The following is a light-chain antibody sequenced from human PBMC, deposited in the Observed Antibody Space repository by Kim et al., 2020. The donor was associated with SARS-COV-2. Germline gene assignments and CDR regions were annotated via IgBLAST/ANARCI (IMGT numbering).Light chain of an antibody. V-gene: IGLV3-1*01. CDR3: QAWDSSSDV. CDR1: KLGDKY. Sequence: SYELTQPPSVSVSPGQTASITCSGDKLGDKYACWYQQKPGQSPVLVIYQDSKRPSGIPERFSGSNSGNTATLTNSGTQAMDEADYYCQAWDSSSDVFGTG. CDR2: QDS. J-gene: IGLJ1*01.